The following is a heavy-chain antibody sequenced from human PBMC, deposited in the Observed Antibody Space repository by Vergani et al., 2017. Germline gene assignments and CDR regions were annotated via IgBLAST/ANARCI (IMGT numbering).Heavy chain of an antibody. CDR2: ISYDGSNK. J-gene: IGHJ4*02. V-gene: IGHV3-30*18. CDR1: GFTFSSYG. D-gene: IGHD3-22*01. CDR3: AKYYYDSSGYYPRAFWDY. Sequence: QVQLVESGGGVVQPGRSLRLSCAASGFTFSSYGMHWVRQAPGKGLEWVAVISYDGSNKYYADSVKGRFTISRDNSKNTLYLQMNSLRAEDTAVYYCAKYYYDSSGYYPRAFWDYWGQGTLVTVSS.